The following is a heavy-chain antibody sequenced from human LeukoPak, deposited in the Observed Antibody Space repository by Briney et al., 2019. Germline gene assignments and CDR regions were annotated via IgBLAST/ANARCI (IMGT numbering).Heavy chain of an antibody. Sequence: ASVKVSCKASGYTFTVYYVHWVRQAPGQGLEWMGWINPNSGGTNSAQKFQGRVTMTRDTSINTAYMEMSSLTSDDTAMYYCARVVQDRLEWVFDSWGQGTLVTVSS. CDR1: GYTFTVYY. V-gene: IGHV1-2*02. J-gene: IGHJ4*02. CDR2: INPNSGGT. CDR3: ARVVQDRLEWVFDS. D-gene: IGHD3-3*01.